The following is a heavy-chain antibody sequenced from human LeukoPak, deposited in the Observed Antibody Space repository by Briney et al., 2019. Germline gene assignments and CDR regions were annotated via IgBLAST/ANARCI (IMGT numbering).Heavy chain of an antibody. V-gene: IGHV3-49*04. CDR1: GFSLGDYG. CDR2: IRSRAYGGTS. CDR3: TSTRYAWGGEFDY. J-gene: IGHJ4*02. D-gene: IGHD3-16*01. Sequence: GGALRLSRIASGFSLGDYGMSWVRQAPGKGREWVGFIRSRAYGGTSEYAASVKGRLTISRDDSKSIANLQMNSLKTEGTAVYYCTSTRYAWGGEFDYWGQGTLVTVSS.